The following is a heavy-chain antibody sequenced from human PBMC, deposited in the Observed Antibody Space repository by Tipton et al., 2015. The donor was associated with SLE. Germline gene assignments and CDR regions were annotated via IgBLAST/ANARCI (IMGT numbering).Heavy chain of an antibody. D-gene: IGHD5-12*01. CDR3: ASGYVLDY. Sequence: TLSLTCTVSGGSISSGSYYWSWIRQPAGKGLEWIGRIYTSGSTNYNPSLKSRVTISVDTSKNQFSLKLSSVTAADTAVYYCASGYVLDYWGQGTLVTVPS. V-gene: IGHV4-61*02. J-gene: IGHJ4*02. CDR2: IYTSGST. CDR1: GGSISSGSYY.